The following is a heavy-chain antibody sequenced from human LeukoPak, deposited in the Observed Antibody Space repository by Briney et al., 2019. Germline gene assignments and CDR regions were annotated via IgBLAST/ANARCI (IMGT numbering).Heavy chain of an antibody. V-gene: IGHV3-23*01. CDR2: ISGSGGST. Sequence: GGSLRLSCAASGFTFSSYAMSWVRQAPGKGLEWVSAISGSGGSTYYADSVKGRFTISRDNSKNTLYLQMNSLRAVDTAVYYCARGQQDAHDAFDIWGQGTMVTVSS. CDR3: ARGQQDAHDAFDI. CDR1: GFTFSSYA. J-gene: IGHJ3*02. D-gene: IGHD6-13*01.